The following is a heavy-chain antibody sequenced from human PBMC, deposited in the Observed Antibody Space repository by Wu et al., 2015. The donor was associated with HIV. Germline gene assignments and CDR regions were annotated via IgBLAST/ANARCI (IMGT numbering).Heavy chain of an antibody. CDR1: GGTFSSYA. J-gene: IGHJ3*02. Sequence: QVQLVQSGAEVKKPGSSVKVSCKASGGTFSSYAISWVRQAPGQGLEWMGRIIPIFGTANYAQKFQGRVTITADESTSTAYMELSSLRSEDTAVYYCASNTMIVVVITELGAFDIWGQGDNGHRLF. CDR3: ASNTMIVVVITELGAFDI. D-gene: IGHD3-22*01. CDR2: IIPIFGTA. V-gene: IGHV1-69*13.